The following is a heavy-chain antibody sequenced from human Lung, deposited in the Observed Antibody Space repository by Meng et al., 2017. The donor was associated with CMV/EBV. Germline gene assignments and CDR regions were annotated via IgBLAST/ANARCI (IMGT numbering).Heavy chain of an antibody. Sequence: GEXXTISCAASGFTFSSYAMTWVRQAPGKGLEWVSQISASGDSTYYADSVKGRFTISRDNSKNTLYLQMNSLRAADTAIYYCAKASRGGWGGWFDPWGQGTLVTVSS. CDR1: GFTFSSYA. D-gene: IGHD3-16*01. J-gene: IGHJ5*02. CDR2: ISASGDST. V-gene: IGHV3-23*01. CDR3: AKASRGGWGGWFDP.